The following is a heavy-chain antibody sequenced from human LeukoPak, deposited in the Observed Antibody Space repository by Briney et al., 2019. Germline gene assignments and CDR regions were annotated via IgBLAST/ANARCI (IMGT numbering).Heavy chain of an antibody. CDR1: GFTVSSNY. CDR3: ERDNLGGDPGYFDY. V-gene: IGHV3-53*01. J-gene: IGHJ4*02. Sequence: GGSLRLSCAASGFTVSSNYMSWVRQAPGKGLEWVSVIYSSGSTYYADSVKGRFTISRDNSKNTLYLQMNSLRPEGTAVYYCERDNLGGDPGYFDYWGQGTLVTVSS. CDR2: IYSSGST. D-gene: IGHD3-16*01.